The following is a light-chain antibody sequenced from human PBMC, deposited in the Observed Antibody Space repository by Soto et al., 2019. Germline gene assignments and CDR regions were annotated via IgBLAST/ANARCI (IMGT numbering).Light chain of an antibody. V-gene: IGKV3-20*01. CDR1: QSVSSSY. CDR2: GAS. Sequence: EIVLTQSPGTLSLSPGGRATLSCRASQSVSSSYLAWYQQKPGQAPRLLIYGASNRATGIPDRFSGSGSGTEFTLTINSLQSEDFAIYYCQQYNNWPGTFGQGTKVDIK. CDR3: QQYNNWPGT. J-gene: IGKJ1*01.